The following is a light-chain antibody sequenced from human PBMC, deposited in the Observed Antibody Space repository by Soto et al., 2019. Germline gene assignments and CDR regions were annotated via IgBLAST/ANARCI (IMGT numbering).Light chain of an antibody. J-gene: IGKJ1*01. V-gene: IGKV1-27*01. Sequence: DVQMTQSPSSLSASVGDRVTITCRANQDISYYLAWYQQGQGKVPKLLIYAASTLQSGVPSRFSGSGSGTDFTLTISSLQPEYVETYYCQKYHSAPRTLGQGTKVDIK. CDR2: AAS. CDR3: QKYHSAPRT. CDR1: QDISYY.